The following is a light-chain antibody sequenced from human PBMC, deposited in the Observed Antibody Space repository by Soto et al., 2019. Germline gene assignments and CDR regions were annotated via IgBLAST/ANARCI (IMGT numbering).Light chain of an antibody. J-gene: IGKJ5*01. CDR2: DAS. Sequence: EIILTQSPATLSLSPGERATLSCGASQSVSSSYVAWYQHRPGLAPRLLIHDASSRATGIPDRFSGTKSGTDFTLTIRRLEPEDAAVYYCQQYGSSPITFGQGTRLDIK. V-gene: IGKV3D-20*01. CDR3: QQYGSSPIT. CDR1: QSVSSSY.